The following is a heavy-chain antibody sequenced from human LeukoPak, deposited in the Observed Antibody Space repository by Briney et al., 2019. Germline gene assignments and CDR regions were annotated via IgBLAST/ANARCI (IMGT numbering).Heavy chain of an antibody. CDR3: ARDHILTGYSLKGNYGMDV. CDR1: GFTFSSYG. Sequence: GRSLRLSCAASGFTFSSYGMHWVRQAPGKGLEWVAVIWYDGSNKYYADSVKGRFTISRDNSKNTLYLQMNSLRAEDTAVYYCARDHILTGYSLKGNYGMDVWGQGTTVTVSS. CDR2: IWYDGSNK. J-gene: IGHJ6*02. V-gene: IGHV3-33*01. D-gene: IGHD3-9*01.